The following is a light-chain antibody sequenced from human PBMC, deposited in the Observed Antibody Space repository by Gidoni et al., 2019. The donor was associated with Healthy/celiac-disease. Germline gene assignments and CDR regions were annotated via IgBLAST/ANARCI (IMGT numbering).Light chain of an antibody. J-gene: IGLJ2*01. Sequence: SYELTQPLSVSVALGQTARITCGGNNSGSKHVHGYQQKPGQAPVLVIYRDSNRPSGSPGRFSGANSGNTATLTISRAQAGDEADYYCQVWDSSTAYVVFGGGTKLTVL. CDR3: QVWDSSTAYVV. CDR1: NSGSKH. CDR2: RDS. V-gene: IGLV3-9*01.